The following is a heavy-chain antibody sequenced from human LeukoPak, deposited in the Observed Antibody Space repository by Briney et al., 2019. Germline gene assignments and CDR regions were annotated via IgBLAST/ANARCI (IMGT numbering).Heavy chain of an antibody. CDR2: ISWNSASV. J-gene: IGHJ4*02. D-gene: IGHD6-13*01. Sequence: GGSLRLSCAASGFTFDDYGMHLVRQAPGKGLEWVSSISWNSASVGYVDSVKGRFTISRDNAKNSLYLQMNSLRAEDTALYYCAKDYGYSSSWYDYWGQGTLVTVSS. CDR1: GFTFDDYG. CDR3: AKDYGYSSSWYDY. V-gene: IGHV3-9*01.